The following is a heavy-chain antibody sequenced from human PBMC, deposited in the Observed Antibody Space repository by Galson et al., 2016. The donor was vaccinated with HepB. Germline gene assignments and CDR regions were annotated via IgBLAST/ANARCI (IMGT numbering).Heavy chain of an antibody. Sequence: SLRLSCAASGFTSDHYAMHWVRQAPGKGLEWVSGISWNSGSIGYADSVKGRFTISRDNAKNSLYLQMNSLRAKDTALYYCAKDSGAYYYDSSGHRRNAFDIWGQGTVFTVSS. CDR3: AKDSGAYYYDSSGHRRNAFDI. CDR1: GFTSDHYA. J-gene: IGHJ3*02. D-gene: IGHD3-22*01. CDR2: ISWNSGSI. V-gene: IGHV3-9*02.